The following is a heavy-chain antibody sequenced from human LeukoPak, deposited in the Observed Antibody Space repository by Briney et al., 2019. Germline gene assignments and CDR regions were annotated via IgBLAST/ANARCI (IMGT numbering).Heavy chain of an antibody. D-gene: IGHD3-16*01. Sequence: GGSLRLSCAVSGLTFSSYAMNWVRQAPGKGLEWVSAISGSGGSTYYADSVKGRFTISRDNSKNTLYLQMNSLRAEDTAVYYCAKSAGGYFDYWGQGTLVTVSS. J-gene: IGHJ4*02. CDR2: ISGSGGST. CDR1: GLTFSSYA. CDR3: AKSAGGYFDY. V-gene: IGHV3-23*01.